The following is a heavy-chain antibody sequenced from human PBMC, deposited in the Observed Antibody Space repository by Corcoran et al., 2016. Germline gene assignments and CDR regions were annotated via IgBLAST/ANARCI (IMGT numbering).Heavy chain of an antibody. CDR3: ARVDCSGGSCYSGPDYYYYYGMDV. CDR2: IIPIFGTA. CDR1: GGTFSSYA. Sequence: QVQLVQSGAEVKKPGSSVKVSCKASGGTFSSYAISWVRQAPGQGLEWMGGIIPIFGTANYAQKFQGRVTITADESTSTAYMELSSLRSEDTAVYYCARVDCSGGSCYSGPDYYYYYGMDVWGQGTTVTVSS. V-gene: IGHV1-69*01. D-gene: IGHD2-15*01. J-gene: IGHJ6*02.